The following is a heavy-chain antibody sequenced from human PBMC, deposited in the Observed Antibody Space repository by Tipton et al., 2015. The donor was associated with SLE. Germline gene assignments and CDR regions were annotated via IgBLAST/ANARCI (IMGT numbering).Heavy chain of an antibody. CDR1: GYSISNSNW. Sequence: TLSLTCAVSGYSISNSNWWAGSRQPPGKGLEWIGYIYYSGSTFYNPSLKSRVTMSVDTSKNQFSLKLSSVTAADTAVYYCARNGGSYYMYFNLWGRGTLVTVSS. D-gene: IGHD1-26*01. CDR3: ARNGGSYYMYFNL. CDR2: IYYSGST. V-gene: IGHV4-28*01. J-gene: IGHJ2*01.